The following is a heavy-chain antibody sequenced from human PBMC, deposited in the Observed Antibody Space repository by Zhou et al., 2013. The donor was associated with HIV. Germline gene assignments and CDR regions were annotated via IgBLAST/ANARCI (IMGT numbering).Heavy chain of an antibody. Sequence: QVQLVQSGAEVKKPGSSVKVSCKASGGTFSSYAISWVRQAPGQGLEWMGRIIPILGIANYAQKFQGRVTITADKSTSTAYMELSSLRSEDTAVYYCAIGIAARLYYMDVWGQRGPRVTVSS. CDR1: GGTFSSYA. V-gene: IGHV1-69*04. D-gene: IGHD6-6*01. J-gene: IGHJ6*03. CDR3: AIGIAARLYYMDV. CDR2: IIPILGIA.